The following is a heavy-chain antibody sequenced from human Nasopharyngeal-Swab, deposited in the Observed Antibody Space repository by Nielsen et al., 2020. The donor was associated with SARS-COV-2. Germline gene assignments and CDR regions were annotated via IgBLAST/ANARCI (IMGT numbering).Heavy chain of an antibody. V-gene: IGHV3-21*06. CDR1: GFTFSSYS. Sequence: GESLKISCAASGFTFSSYSMNWVRQAPGKGLEWVSSITSGSSYIYYADSVKGRFTISRDNSKNTLYLQMNSLRAEDTAVYYCARADRGGSYFSEYYYYMDVWGKGTTVTVSS. D-gene: IGHD1-26*01. J-gene: IGHJ6*03. CDR2: ITSGSSYI. CDR3: ARADRGGSYFSEYYYYMDV.